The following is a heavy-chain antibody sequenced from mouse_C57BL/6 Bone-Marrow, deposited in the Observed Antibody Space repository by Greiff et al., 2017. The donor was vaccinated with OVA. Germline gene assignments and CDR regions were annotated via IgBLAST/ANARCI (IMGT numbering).Heavy chain of an antibody. D-gene: IGHD3-3*01. V-gene: IGHV3-6*01. Sequence: VQLKQSGPGLVKPSPSLTLSCSVTGYSITSCYYWNWIRRSPGNQLEWMGNIRYDGSTNYNPSFKNRITITRDTSKNQLFLKLSSVTTEDTATYYCAREGDGDDYWGQGTTVTVAS. CDR2: IRYDGST. J-gene: IGHJ2*01. CDR1: GYSITSCYY. CDR3: AREGDGDDY.